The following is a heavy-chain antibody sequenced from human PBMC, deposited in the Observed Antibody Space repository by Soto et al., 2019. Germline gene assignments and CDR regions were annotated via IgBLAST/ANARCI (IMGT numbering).Heavy chain of an antibody. V-gene: IGHV1-18*04. CDR2: ISAYNGNT. CDR3: ARDPAQDGDSTDGMDV. J-gene: IGHJ6*02. CDR1: GYTFTSYG. D-gene: IGHD4-17*01. Sequence: QVQLVQSGAEVKKPGASVKVSCKASGYTFTSYGISWVRQAPGQGLEWMGWISAYNGNTNYAQKLQGRVTMATDTSTSTAYMELRSLRSDDTAVYYCARDPAQDGDSTDGMDVWGQGTTVTVSS.